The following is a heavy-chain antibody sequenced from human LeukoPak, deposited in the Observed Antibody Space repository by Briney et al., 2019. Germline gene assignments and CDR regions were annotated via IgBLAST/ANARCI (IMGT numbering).Heavy chain of an antibody. CDR1: GGTFSSYA. Sequence: SVKVSCKASGGTFSSYAISWVRQAPGQGLEWMGGIIPIFGTANYAQKFQGRVTVTADESTSTAYMELSSLRSEDTAVYYCARPYDSRGYTYGVDVWGQGTTVTVSS. V-gene: IGHV1-69*13. J-gene: IGHJ6*02. D-gene: IGHD3-22*01. CDR3: ARPYDSRGYTYGVDV. CDR2: IIPIFGTA.